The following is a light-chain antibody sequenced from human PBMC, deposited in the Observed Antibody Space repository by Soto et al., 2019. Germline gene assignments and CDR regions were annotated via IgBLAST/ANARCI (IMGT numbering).Light chain of an antibody. CDR3: QQYSNNPT. CDR2: DAS. CDR1: QSISSW. V-gene: IGKV1-5*01. J-gene: IGKJ1*01. Sequence: DIQMTQSPSTLSASVGDRVTITCRASQSISSWLAWYQQKPGKAPNLLIYDASSLKSGVPSSFSGSGSGTEFTLTISSLQPDDFATYYCQQYSNNPTFGQGTKVDIK.